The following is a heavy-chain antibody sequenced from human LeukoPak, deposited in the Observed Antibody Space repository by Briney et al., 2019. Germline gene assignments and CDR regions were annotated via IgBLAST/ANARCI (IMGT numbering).Heavy chain of an antibody. CDR3: ARDPPAVAANTYG. CDR1: GVTVGDNY. V-gene: IGHV3-66*01. CDR2: IYSGGTT. J-gene: IGHJ4*02. D-gene: IGHD6-6*01. Sequence: GGSLRLSCAASGVTVGDNYMNWVRQAPGKGLEWVSLIYSGGTTHYADSVKGRFTISRDNSKNTLYLQMNSLRVDDTAVYYCARDPPAVAANTYGWGQGTLVTVSS.